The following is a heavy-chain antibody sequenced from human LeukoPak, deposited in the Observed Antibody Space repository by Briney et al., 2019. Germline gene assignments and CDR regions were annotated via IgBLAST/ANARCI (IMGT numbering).Heavy chain of an antibody. CDR2: ISGSGGTT. CDR3: AKDRGIVVVPTLFDY. J-gene: IGHJ4*02. Sequence: GGSLRLSCAASGFTFSGSTMSWVRQAPGKGLEWVSGISGSGGTTRHTDSVKGRFTISRDNSKNTLYLQMNSLRAEDTAVYYCAKDRGIVVVPTLFDYWGQGTLVTVSS. V-gene: IGHV3-23*01. CDR1: GFTFSGST. D-gene: IGHD2-2*01.